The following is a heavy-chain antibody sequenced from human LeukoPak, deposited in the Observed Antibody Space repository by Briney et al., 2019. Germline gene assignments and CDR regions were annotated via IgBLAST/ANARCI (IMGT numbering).Heavy chain of an antibody. CDR2: INPNSGGT. V-gene: IGHV1-2*02. CDR3: ASSIVYCSSTSCYFN. J-gene: IGHJ4*02. D-gene: IGHD2-2*01. CDR1: GYTFTGYF. Sequence: ASVKVSCKASGYTFTGYFMHWVRQAPGQGLEWMGWINPNSGGTNYAQKFQGRVTMTRDASISTAYMELSRLRSDDTAVYYCASSIVYCSSTSCYFNWGQGTLVTVSS.